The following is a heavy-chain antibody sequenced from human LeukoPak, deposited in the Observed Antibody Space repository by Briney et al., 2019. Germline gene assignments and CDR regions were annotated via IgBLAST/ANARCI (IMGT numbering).Heavy chain of an antibody. J-gene: IGHJ4*02. CDR3: ASPPPLCGGDCSVGLVH. CDR1: GGTFSSYA. V-gene: IGHV1-69*05. D-gene: IGHD2-21*01. Sequence: ASVKVSCKASGGTFSSYAISWVRQAPGQGLEWMGGIIPIFGTANYAQKFQGRVTITTDESTSTAYMELSSLRSEDTAVYYCASPPPLCGGDCSVGLVHWGQGTLVTVSS. CDR2: IIPIFGTA.